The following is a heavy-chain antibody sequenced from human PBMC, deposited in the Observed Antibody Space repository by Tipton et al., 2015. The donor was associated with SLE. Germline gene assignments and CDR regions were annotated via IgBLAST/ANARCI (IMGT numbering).Heavy chain of an antibody. J-gene: IGHJ4*02. CDR1: GGSISSCY. Sequence: TLSLTCTVSGGSISSCYWSWIRQPPGKGLEWIGEINHSGSTNYNPSLKSRVTISVDTSKNQFSLKLSSVTAADTAVYYCVSGYLDYWGQGTLVTVSS. CDR2: INHSGST. V-gene: IGHV4-34*01. CDR3: VSGYLDY.